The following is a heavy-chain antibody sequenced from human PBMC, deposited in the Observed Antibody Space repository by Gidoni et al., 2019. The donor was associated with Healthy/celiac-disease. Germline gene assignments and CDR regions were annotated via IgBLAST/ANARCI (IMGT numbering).Heavy chain of an antibody. CDR2: IYYSRGT. D-gene: IGHD6-6*01. J-gene: IGHJ6*02. CDR1: GGSIRSSC. V-gene: IGHV4-59*01. CDR3: ASGDGSSSQYYYYGMDV. Sequence: QAPLQESGPGLVKTSATLSLTCTVSGGSIRSSCWSWIRQPPGKVLEWIGYIYYSRGTNYHPSLKSRVTISVDSSKNQYSLKRSSVTAADTAVYYCASGDGSSSQYYYYGMDVWGQGTTVTVSS.